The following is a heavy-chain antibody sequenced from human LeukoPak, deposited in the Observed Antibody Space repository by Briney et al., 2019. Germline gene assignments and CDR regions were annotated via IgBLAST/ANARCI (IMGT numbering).Heavy chain of an antibody. V-gene: IGHV3-64*01. CDR1: GFTFSSYA. CDR2: INSNGGST. CDR3: ARLLERSFDI. Sequence: PGGSLRLSCAASGFTFSSYAMHWVRQAPGKGLECVSAINSNGGSTYYANSVRGRFTISRDNSKDTLYLQMGSLRAEDMAVYYCARLLERSFDIWGQGTMVTVSS. J-gene: IGHJ3*02. D-gene: IGHD3-10*01.